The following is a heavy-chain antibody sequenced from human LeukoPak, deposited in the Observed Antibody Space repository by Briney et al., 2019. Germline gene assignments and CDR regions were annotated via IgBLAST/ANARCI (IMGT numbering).Heavy chain of an antibody. V-gene: IGHV1-2*02. CDR3: VSSTSEYYFDY. Sequence: ASVKVSCKASGYIFTGYYMHWVRQAPGQGLEWMGWINPNSGDTNYAQKFQGRVTMTRDTSISTAYVELSRLRSDDTAVYPCVSSTSEYYFDYWGQGTLVTVSS. CDR1: GYIFTGYY. D-gene: IGHD2-2*01. CDR2: INPNSGDT. J-gene: IGHJ4*02.